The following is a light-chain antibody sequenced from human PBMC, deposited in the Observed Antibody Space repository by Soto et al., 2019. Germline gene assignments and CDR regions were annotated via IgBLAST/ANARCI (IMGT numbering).Light chain of an antibody. J-gene: IGKJ4*01. CDR1: QSISKW. CDR3: QQYDSYSPLT. CDR2: DAS. V-gene: IGKV1-5*01. Sequence: DIRMTQSPSTLSASVGDRVTMTCRASQSISKWVAWYQQKPGTAPKLLIYDASNLESGVPSRFSGSGSGTEFTLTIRSLQPDDFATYYCQQYDSYSPLTFGGGTKVDI.